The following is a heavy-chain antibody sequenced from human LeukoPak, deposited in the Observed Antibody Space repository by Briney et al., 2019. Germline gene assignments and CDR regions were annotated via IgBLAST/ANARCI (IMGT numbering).Heavy chain of an antibody. CDR1: GGSISSGDYY. D-gene: IGHD3-10*02. CDR2: IYYSGST. Sequence: SETLSLTCTVSGGSISSGDYYWSWIRQPPGKELEWIGYIYYSGSTNYNPSLKSRVTISVDTSKNQFSLKLSSVTAADTAVYYCAREHGGYYYVWFDPWGQGTLVTVSS. J-gene: IGHJ5*02. CDR3: AREHGGYYYVWFDP. V-gene: IGHV4-61*08.